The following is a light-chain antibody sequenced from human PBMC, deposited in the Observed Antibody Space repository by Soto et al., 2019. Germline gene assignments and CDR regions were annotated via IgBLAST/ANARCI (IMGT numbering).Light chain of an antibody. CDR2: GAS. V-gene: IGKV3-15*01. CDR3: QQYGSSPWT. Sequence: EVVMTQSPATLSVSPGDRATLSCRASQSVSNNLAWYQQKPGQAPRLLISGASTRATGIPARFSGSGSGTDFTLTISSLQSEDFAVYYCQQYGSSPWTFGQGTRLEI. CDR1: QSVSNN. J-gene: IGKJ5*01.